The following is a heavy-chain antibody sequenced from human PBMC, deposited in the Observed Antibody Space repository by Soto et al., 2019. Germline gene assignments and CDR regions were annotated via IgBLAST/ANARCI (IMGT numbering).Heavy chain of an antibody. CDR2: ISYDGSEK. V-gene: IGHV3-30-3*01. J-gene: IGHJ4*02. CDR3: AAEHL. CDR1: GFTFSNYA. Sequence: QVQLVESGGGVVQPGRSLRLSCAASGFTFSNYAMFWVRQAPGKGLEWVSVISYDGSEKYYADSVQGRFTISRDNSKNTLYLQMNSLSIEDKAVYYCAAEHLWGQGTLVTVSS.